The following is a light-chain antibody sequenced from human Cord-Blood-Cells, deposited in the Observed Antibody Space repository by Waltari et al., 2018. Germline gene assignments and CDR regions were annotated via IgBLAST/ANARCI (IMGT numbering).Light chain of an antibody. CDR2: GNR. CDR3: QSYDSGLSGVV. Sequence: QSVLTQPPSVSGAPGQRVTIPCTGSSSNIGAGYDVHWYQQRPGTAPNLLIYGNRSRPAGVPDRFSEPKSGTSASLAITGLQAEDEADYYCQSYDSGLSGVVVGGGTKLTVL. V-gene: IGLV1-40*01. J-gene: IGLJ2*01. CDR1: SSNIGAGYD.